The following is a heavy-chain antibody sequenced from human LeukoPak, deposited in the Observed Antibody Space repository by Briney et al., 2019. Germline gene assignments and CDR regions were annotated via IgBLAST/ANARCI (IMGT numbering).Heavy chain of an antibody. Sequence: GGSLRLSCAAPGFTFSSYGMNWVRQAPGKGLEWVSSISSSSSYIYYADSVKGRFTISRDNAKNSLYLQMNSLRAEDTAVYYCARDFSGSYYDLDYWGQGTLVTVSS. CDR3: ARDFSGSYYDLDY. CDR1: GFTFSSYG. CDR2: ISSSSSYI. J-gene: IGHJ4*02. D-gene: IGHD1-26*01. V-gene: IGHV3-21*01.